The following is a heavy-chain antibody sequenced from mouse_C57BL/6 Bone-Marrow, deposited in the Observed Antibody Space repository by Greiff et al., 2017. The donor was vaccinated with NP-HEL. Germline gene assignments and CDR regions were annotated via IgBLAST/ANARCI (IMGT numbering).Heavy chain of an antibody. CDR1: GYTFTSYW. J-gene: IGHJ4*01. D-gene: IGHD2-1*01. CDR2: IDPSDSYT. V-gene: IGHV1-50*01. CDR3: AREGNYEGAMDY. Sequence: QVQLKQPGAELVKPGASVKLSCKASGYTFTSYWMQWVKQRPGQGLEWIGEIDPSDSYTNYNQKFKGKATLTVDTSSSTAYMQLSSLTSEDSAVYYCAREGNYEGAMDYWGQGTSGTVSS.